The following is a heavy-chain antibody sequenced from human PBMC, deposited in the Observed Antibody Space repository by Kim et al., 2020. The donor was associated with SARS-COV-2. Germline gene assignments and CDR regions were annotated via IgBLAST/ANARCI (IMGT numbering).Heavy chain of an antibody. D-gene: IGHD1-26*01. J-gene: IGHJ4*02. Sequence: SETLSLTCTVSGGSISSYYWSWIRQPPGKGLEWIGYIYYSGSTNYNPSLKSRVTISVDTSKNQFSLKLSSVTAADTAVYYCARGGKWELLGGFYYWGQGTLVTASS. CDR3: ARGGKWELLGGFYY. V-gene: IGHV4-59*13. CDR1: GGSISSYY. CDR2: IYYSGST.